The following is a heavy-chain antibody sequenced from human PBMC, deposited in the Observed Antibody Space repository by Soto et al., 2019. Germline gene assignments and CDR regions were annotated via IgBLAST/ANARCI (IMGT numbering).Heavy chain of an antibody. CDR3: ARDWSSRWFDP. V-gene: IGHV1-18*04. CDR2: ISAYNGNT. J-gene: IGHJ5*02. D-gene: IGHD3-3*01. CDR1: GYTFTSYG. Sequence: QVQLVQSGAEVKKPGASVKVSCKASGYTFTSYGISWVRQAPGQGLEWMGWISAYNGNTNYAQKLQGRVTMTTDTSTRTAYMELRSLRSGDTAVYFCARDWSSRWFDPWGQGTMVTVSS.